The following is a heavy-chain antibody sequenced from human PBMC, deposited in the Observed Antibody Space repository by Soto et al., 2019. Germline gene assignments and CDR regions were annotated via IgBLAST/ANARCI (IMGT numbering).Heavy chain of an antibody. Sequence: SETLSLTCSVSGGSISSSAYSWGWIRQPPGKGLEWIGSIYYSGSTYYNSSLKSRVTISMDTSKNQFSLKLNSVTAADTAVYYCASQQMVYVVAVAYWGPGTLVTVSS. CDR1: GGSISSSAYS. CDR2: IYYSGST. CDR3: ASQQMVYVVAVAY. J-gene: IGHJ4*02. D-gene: IGHD2-8*01. V-gene: IGHV4-39*01.